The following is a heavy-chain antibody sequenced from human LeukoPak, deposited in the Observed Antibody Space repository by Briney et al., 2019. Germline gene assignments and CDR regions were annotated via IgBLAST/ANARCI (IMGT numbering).Heavy chain of an antibody. V-gene: IGHV4-34*01. J-gene: IGHJ6*03. CDR1: GGPFSGYY. Sequence: SETLSLTCAVYGGPFSGYYWSWIRQPPGKGLEWIGEINHSGSTNYNPSLKSRVTISVDTSKNQFSLKLSSVTAADTAVYYCARQRVAGTYYYYYYMDVWGKGTTVTISS. CDR3: ARQRVAGTYYYYYYMDV. CDR2: INHSGST. D-gene: IGHD6-19*01.